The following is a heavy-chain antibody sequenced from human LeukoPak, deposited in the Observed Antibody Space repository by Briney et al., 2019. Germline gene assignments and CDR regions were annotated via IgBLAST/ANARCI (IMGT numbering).Heavy chain of an antibody. D-gene: IGHD2-8*01. CDR3: AKGGGYCTNGVCSGIDY. Sequence: GGSLRLSCAASGFTFSSYWMHWVRQAPGKGLEWVAVISYDGSNKYYADSVKGRFTISRDNSKNTLYLQMNSLRAEDTAVYYCAKGGGYCTNGVCSGIDYWGQGTLVTVSS. CDR1: GFTFSSYW. J-gene: IGHJ4*02. CDR2: ISYDGSNK. V-gene: IGHV3-30*18.